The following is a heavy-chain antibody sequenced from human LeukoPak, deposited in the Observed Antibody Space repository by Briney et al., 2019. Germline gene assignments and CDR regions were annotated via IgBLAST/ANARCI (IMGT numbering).Heavy chain of an antibody. D-gene: IGHD3-10*01. Sequence: PGGSLRLSCAASGFTFSSYSMNWVRQAPGKGLEWVSSISSSSSYIYYADSVKGRFTISRDNAKNSLCLQMNSLRAEDTAVYYCARSWFGDLYYFDYWGQGTLVTVSS. CDR1: GFTFSSYS. CDR2: ISSSSSYI. CDR3: ARSWFGDLYYFDY. J-gene: IGHJ4*02. V-gene: IGHV3-21*01.